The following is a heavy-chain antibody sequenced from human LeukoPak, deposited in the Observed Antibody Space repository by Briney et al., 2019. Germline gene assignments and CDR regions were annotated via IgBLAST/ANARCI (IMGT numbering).Heavy chain of an antibody. CDR2: ISYDGNTE. D-gene: IGHD6-19*01. Sequence: GRSLRLSCAASGFTFISFAMHWVRQAPGKGLEWVAVISYDGNTEYYADSVKGRFTVSRDNSKNTLYLQMNSLRGEDTAVYYCARENAVNGWTSAHFDYWGQGTLVTVFS. CDR1: GFTFISFA. V-gene: IGHV3-30-3*01. J-gene: IGHJ4*02. CDR3: ARENAVNGWTSAHFDY.